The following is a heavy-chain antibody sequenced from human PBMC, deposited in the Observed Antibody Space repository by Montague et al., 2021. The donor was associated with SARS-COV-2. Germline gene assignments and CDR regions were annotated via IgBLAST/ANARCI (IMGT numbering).Heavy chain of an antibody. Sequence: SETLSLTCNVSGDSITNTRHFWGWIRQPPGKALEWIGSIYHNGKTYYNPSLERRALLSIDTSKNQFSLRLSSVIASDTAVYYCVVELNYFFDYWGQGFLVSVSS. CDR2: IYHNGKT. V-gene: IGHV4-39*01. J-gene: IGHJ4*02. D-gene: IGHD1-7*01. CDR1: GDSITNTRHF. CDR3: VVELNYFFDY.